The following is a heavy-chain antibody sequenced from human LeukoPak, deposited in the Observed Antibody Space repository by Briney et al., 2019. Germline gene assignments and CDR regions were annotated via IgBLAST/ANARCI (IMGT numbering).Heavy chain of an antibody. CDR1: GFTFSSYG. D-gene: IGHD3-3*01. J-gene: IGHJ4*02. Sequence: GGSLRLSCAASGFTFSSYGMHWVRQAPGKGLEWVAVIWYDGSNKYYADSVKGRFTISRDNSKNTLYLQMNSLRAEDTAVYYCAKTALSDFWSGYQYYFDYWGQGTLVTVSS. V-gene: IGHV3-30*02. CDR2: IWYDGSNK. CDR3: AKTALSDFWSGYQYYFDY.